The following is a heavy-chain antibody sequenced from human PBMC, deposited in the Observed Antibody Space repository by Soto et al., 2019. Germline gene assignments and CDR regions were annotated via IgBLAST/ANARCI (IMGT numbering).Heavy chain of an antibody. Sequence: GGSLRLSCAASGFTFSSYAMTWVRQAPGKGLEWVSGISAGGGATHYADSAKGRFTVSRDNSKNTVYLQMISLRAEDTAMYYCASYYDSTGGAFDIWGQGTMVTVSS. CDR3: ASYYDSTGGAFDI. CDR2: ISAGGGAT. CDR1: GFTFSSYA. V-gene: IGHV3-23*01. J-gene: IGHJ3*02. D-gene: IGHD3-22*01.